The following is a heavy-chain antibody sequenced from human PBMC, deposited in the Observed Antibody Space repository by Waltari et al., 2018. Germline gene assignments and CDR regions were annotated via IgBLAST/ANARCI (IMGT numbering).Heavy chain of an antibody. V-gene: IGHV4-38-2*02. D-gene: IGHD3-22*01. CDR3: ARDGGITMIVVPPQVEWFDP. CDR1: GYSISSGYY. J-gene: IGHJ5*02. CDR2: IYHSGST. Sequence: QVQLQESGPGLVKPSETLSLTCAVSGYSISSGYYWGWIRQPPGKGLEWIGSIYHSGSTSYNPSLKSRVTISVDTSKNQFSLKLSSVTAADTAVYYCARDGGITMIVVPPQVEWFDPWGQGTLVTVSS.